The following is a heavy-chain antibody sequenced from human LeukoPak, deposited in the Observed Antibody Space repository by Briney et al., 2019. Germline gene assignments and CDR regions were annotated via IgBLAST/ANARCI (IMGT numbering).Heavy chain of an antibody. V-gene: IGHV3-30*02. D-gene: IGHD2-15*01. CDR3: AKDWGMIGCCGHYFDY. CDR1: GFIFSSYG. J-gene: IGHJ4*02. CDR2: ISYDGGNT. Sequence: GGSLRLSCAASGFIFSSYGMHWLRQAPGKGLEWVAFISYDGGNTYYTDSVKGRFTISRDNSKNAVYLQMNSLGTEDTAIYYCAKDWGMIGCCGHYFDYWGQGTLVTVSS.